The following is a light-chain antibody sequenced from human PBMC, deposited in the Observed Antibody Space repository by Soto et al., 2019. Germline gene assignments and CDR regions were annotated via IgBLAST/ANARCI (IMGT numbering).Light chain of an antibody. CDR3: ASWDDSLSGVV. V-gene: IGLV1-47*01. J-gene: IGLJ3*02. CDR2: RNN. CDR1: TSNLGSNF. Sequence: QSVLTQPPSASGTPGQRVTISCTGSTSNLGSNFIYWYQQLPRAAPKLLISRNNQRPSGVPDRFSGSKSGTSASLAISGLRSEDEAVYHCASWDDSLSGVVFGGGTKLTVL.